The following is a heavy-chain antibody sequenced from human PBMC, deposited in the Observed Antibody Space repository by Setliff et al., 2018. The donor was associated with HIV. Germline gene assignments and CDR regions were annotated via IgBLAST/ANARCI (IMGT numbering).Heavy chain of an antibody. CDR3: PTGKLSGSGSPIYNWFDP. CDR1: GYTLTELS. CDR2: SDPEDGNK. J-gene: IGHJ5*02. D-gene: IGHD3-10*01. V-gene: IGHV1-24*01. Sequence: ASVKVSCKVSGYTLTELSMHWVRQAPGKGLEWMGGSDPEDGNKMYAQKLQGRVTMTEDTSTDTAYMELSSLRSEDTAVYYCPTGKLSGSGSPIYNWFDPWGQGTLVTVSS.